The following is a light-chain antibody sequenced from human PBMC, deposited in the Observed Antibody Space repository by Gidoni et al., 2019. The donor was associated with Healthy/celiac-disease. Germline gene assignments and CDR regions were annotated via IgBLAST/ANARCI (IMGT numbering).Light chain of an antibody. CDR3: QSYDSSLSGVV. V-gene: IGLV1-40*01. CDR1: SSNIGAGYD. J-gene: IGLJ2*01. CDR2: GNS. Sequence: QSVLTQPPSVSGAPGQRVTISCTGSSSNIGAGYDVHWYQQLPGTAPKLLIHGNSNRPSGVPDRFSGSKSGTSASLAITGLQAEDEADYYCQSYDSSLSGVVFGGGTKLT.